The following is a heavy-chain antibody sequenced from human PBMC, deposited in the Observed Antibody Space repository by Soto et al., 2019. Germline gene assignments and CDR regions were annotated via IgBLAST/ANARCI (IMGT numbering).Heavy chain of an antibody. Sequence: GASVKVSCKASGYTFTSYAMHWVRQAPGQRLEWMGWINAGNGNTKYSQKFQGRVTITRDTSASTAYMELSSLRSEDMAVYYCARPMTTVDNSDYWGQGTLVTVSS. D-gene: IGHD4-17*01. CDR3: ARPMTTVDNSDY. CDR2: INAGNGNT. J-gene: IGHJ4*02. CDR1: GYTFTSYA. V-gene: IGHV1-3*01.